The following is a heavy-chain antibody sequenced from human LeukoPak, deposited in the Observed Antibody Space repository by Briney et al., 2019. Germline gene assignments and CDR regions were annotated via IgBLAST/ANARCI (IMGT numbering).Heavy chain of an antibody. D-gene: IGHD3-10*01. Sequence: PSETLSLTCAVYGGSFSGYYWSWVRQAPGKGLEWVANIKQDGSEKYYVDSVKGRFTISRDNAKNSLYLQMNSLRAEDTAVYYCARTAPRGGVFDYWGREPWSPSPQ. J-gene: IGHJ4*02. CDR1: GGSFSGYY. CDR2: IKQDGSEK. V-gene: IGHV3-7*01. CDR3: ARTAPRGGVFDY.